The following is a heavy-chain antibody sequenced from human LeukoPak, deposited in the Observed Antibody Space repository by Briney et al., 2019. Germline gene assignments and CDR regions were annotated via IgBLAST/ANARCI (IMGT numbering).Heavy chain of an antibody. CDR3: ARHSDVIVAI. V-gene: IGHV5-51*01. D-gene: IGHD2-21*01. CDR1: GYTFTHQW. CDR2: IYPRDSDT. J-gene: IGHJ4*02. Sequence: GESLKSSCKASGYTFTHQWIGWVRQKSGSGLEWMGIIYPRDSDTRYSPSFQGHVSISADTSINTAYLEWSRLEASDTAIYYCARHSDVIVAIWGQGTLVTVSS.